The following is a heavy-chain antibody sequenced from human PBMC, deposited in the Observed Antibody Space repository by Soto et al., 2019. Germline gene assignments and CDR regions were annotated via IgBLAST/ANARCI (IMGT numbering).Heavy chain of an antibody. CDR2: ISSNGGST. D-gene: IGHD6-13*01. Sequence: GGSLRLSCSASGFTFSSYAMHWVRQAPGKGLEYVSAISSNGGSTYYADSVKGRFTISRDNSKNTLYLQMSSLRAEDTAVYYCVKVGSGAAGTPFDYWGQGTLVTVSS. J-gene: IGHJ4*02. CDR1: GFTFSSYA. CDR3: VKVGSGAAGTPFDY. V-gene: IGHV3-64D*08.